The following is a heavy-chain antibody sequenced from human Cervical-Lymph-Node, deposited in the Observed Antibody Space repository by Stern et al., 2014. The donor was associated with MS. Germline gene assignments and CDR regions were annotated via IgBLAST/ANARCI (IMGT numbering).Heavy chain of an antibody. J-gene: IGHJ4*02. V-gene: IGHV4-61*02. CDR2: IYTSGST. Sequence: QVQLQESGPGLVKPSQTLSLTCTVSGGSISSGSYYWSWIRQPAGKGLEWIGRIYTSGSTNYNPSLKSRVTISVDTSKNQFSLKLSSVTAADTAVYYCARLLAVAGRGPLYFDYWGQGTLVTVSS. CDR1: GGSISSGSYY. D-gene: IGHD6-19*01. CDR3: ARLLAVAGRGPLYFDY.